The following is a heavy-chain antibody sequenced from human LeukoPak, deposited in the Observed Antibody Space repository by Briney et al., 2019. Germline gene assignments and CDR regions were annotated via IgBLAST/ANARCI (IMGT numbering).Heavy chain of an antibody. V-gene: IGHV3-53*01. J-gene: IGHJ4*02. CDR1: GFSVGSNY. Sequence: GGSLRLSCAASGFSVGSNYMSWVRQAPGKGLEWVSAIYSGDFTYYADSVKGRFTISRDNSKNTLYLQMNSLRADDTAVYYCARAADFWSAHGYWGQGTLVSVSS. D-gene: IGHD3-3*01. CDR2: IYSGDFT. CDR3: ARAADFWSAHGY.